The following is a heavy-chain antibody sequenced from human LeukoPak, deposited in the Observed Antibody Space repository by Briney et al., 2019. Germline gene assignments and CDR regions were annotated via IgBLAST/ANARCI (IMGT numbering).Heavy chain of an antibody. CDR1: GGSISSYY. CDR2: IYYSGST. V-gene: IGHV4-59*12. D-gene: IGHD3-3*01. Sequence: SETLSLTCSVSGGSISSYYWSWIRQPPGKGLEWIGYIYYSGSTNYNPSLKSRVTISVNTSKNQFSLRLSSVTAADTAVYYCARVVGATHFDYWGQGALVTVSS. CDR3: ARVVGATHFDY. J-gene: IGHJ4*02.